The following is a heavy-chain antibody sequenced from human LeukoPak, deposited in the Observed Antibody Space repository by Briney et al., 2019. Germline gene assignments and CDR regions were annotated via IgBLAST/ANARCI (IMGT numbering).Heavy chain of an antibody. CDR2: ISSSSSYI. CDR3: AKDRSPGSGSYPTNWFDP. CDR1: GFTFSSYS. J-gene: IGHJ5*02. Sequence: PGGSLRLSCAASGFTFSSYSMNWVRQAPGKGLEWVSSISSSSSYIYYADSVKGRFTISRDNAKNSLYLQMNSLRAEDTAVYYCAKDRSPGSGSYPTNWFDPWGQGTLVTVSS. V-gene: IGHV3-21*04. D-gene: IGHD1-26*01.